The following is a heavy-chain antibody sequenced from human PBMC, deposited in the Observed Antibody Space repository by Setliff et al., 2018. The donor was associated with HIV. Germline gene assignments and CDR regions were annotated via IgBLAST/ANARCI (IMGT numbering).Heavy chain of an antibody. Sequence: PSETLSLTCTVSGGSISSSSYYWGWIRQPPGKGLEWIGSIYYSGSTYYNPSLKSRVTISVDTSKNQFSLKLSSVTAADTAVYYCASLRTMRRPGNYYYGMDVWGQGTTVTVSS. CDR3: ASLRTMRRPGNYYYGMDV. J-gene: IGHJ6*02. D-gene: IGHD3-22*01. CDR2: IYYSGST. CDR1: GGSISSSSYY. V-gene: IGHV4-39*01.